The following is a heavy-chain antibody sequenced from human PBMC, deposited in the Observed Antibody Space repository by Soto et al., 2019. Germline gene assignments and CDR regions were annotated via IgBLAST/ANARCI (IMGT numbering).Heavy chain of an antibody. Sequence: QVQLVESGGGVVQPGRSLRLSCAASGFTFSGYAMHWVRQAPGKGLEWVGATSTDGNNKYYVDAVKGRFTISRDNPKNTLYLQINSLRDEDTSVYWCARHRGAIMTTVAYVDYWGQGTLVSVSS. V-gene: IGHV3-30*01. CDR1: GFTFSGYA. J-gene: IGHJ4*02. CDR3: ARHRGAIMTTVAYVDY. CDR2: TSTDGNNK. D-gene: IGHD4-17*01.